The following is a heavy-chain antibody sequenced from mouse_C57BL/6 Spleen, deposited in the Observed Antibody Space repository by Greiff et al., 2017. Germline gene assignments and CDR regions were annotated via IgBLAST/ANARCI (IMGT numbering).Heavy chain of an antibody. Sequence: EVQLQQSGPELVKPGASVKISCKASGYSFTGYYMNWVKQSPEKSLEWIGEINPSTGGTTYNQKFKAKATLTVDKSSSTAYMQLKSLTSEDSAVYYCARDWGTVVPGGAYYAIDYWGQGTSVTVSS. CDR1: GYSFTGYY. D-gene: IGHD1-1*01. CDR3: ARDWGTVVPGGAYYAIDY. CDR2: INPSTGGT. J-gene: IGHJ4*01. V-gene: IGHV1-42*01.